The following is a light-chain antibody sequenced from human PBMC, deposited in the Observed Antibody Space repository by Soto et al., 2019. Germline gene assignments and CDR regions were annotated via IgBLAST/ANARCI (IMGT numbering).Light chain of an antibody. CDR2: DVT. CDR3: SSYTTIKTVI. CDR1: SSDVGAYNY. V-gene: IGLV2-14*01. Sequence: QSALAQPASESGYPGQSITISCTGTSSDVGAYNYVSWYHQHHPGKAPELIIYDVTDRPSGVSTRFSGSKSGNTASLTISGLQAENEGDYYCSSYTTIKTVIFGGGTKLTVL. J-gene: IGLJ2*01.